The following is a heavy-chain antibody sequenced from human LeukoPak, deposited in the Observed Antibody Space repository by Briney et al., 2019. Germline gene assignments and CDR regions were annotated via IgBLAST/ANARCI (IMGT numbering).Heavy chain of an antibody. D-gene: IGHD3-22*01. V-gene: IGHV3-30*04. J-gene: IGHJ4*02. CDR2: ISYDGSNK. Sequence: PGGSLRLSCAASGFTFSSYAMHWVRQAPGKGLEWVAVISYDGSNKYYADSVKGRFTISRDNSKNTLYLQMDSLRAEDTAVYYCAKDLRQYYYDSSGYYPYWGQGTLVTVSS. CDR1: GFTFSSYA. CDR3: AKDLRQYYYDSSGYYPY.